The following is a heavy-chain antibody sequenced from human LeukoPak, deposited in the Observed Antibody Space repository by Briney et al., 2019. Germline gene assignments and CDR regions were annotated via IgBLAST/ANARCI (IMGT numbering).Heavy chain of an antibody. CDR2: INPSSGGT. CDR1: GYTFTGYY. J-gene: IGHJ4*02. V-gene: IGHV1-2*06. Sequence: ASVNVSCTASGYTFTGYYMHWVRQAPGQGLEWMGRINPSSGGTDYAQRFQGRVTMTRDTSINTAYMELSRLRSDDTAVFYCARALRDSSGYYYVDYWGQGTLVTVSS. CDR3: ARALRDSSGYYYVDY. D-gene: IGHD3-22*01.